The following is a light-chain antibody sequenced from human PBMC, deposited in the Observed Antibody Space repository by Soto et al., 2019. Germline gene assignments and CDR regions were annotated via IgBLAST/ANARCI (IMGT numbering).Light chain of an antibody. V-gene: IGKV3-11*01. J-gene: IGKJ3*01. CDR3: QQRSNWLFT. Sequence: EIVLTQSPATLSLSPGERATLSCRASQSVSGYLAWYQQKPGQAPRLLIYDTSNRATGIPARFSGSGSGTDFTLTISSLEPEDFAVYYCQQRSNWLFTFGPGTKVDIK. CDR2: DTS. CDR1: QSVSGY.